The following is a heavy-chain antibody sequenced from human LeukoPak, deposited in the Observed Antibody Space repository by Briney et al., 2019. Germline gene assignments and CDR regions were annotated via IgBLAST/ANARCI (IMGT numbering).Heavy chain of an antibody. CDR2: INWNGGST. Sequence: SGGSLRLSCAASGFTFDDYGMSWVRQAPGKGLEWVSGINWNGGSTGYADSVKGRFTISRDNAKNSLYLQMNSLRAEDTALYYCARGYSYGYIVYYYYYMDVWGKGTTVTVPS. V-gene: IGHV3-20*04. CDR3: ARGYSYGYIVYYYYYMDV. J-gene: IGHJ6*03. CDR1: GFTFDDYG. D-gene: IGHD5-18*01.